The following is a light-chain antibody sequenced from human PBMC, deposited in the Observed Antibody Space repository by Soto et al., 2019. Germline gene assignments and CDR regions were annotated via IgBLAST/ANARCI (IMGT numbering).Light chain of an antibody. CDR3: QQYGSSQT. CDR1: QSVSSSY. V-gene: IGKV3-20*01. CDR2: GAS. J-gene: IGKJ1*01. Sequence: EIVLTQSPGTLSSSPGERATLSCRASQSVSSSYLAWYQQKPGQAPRLLIYGASSRATGIPDRFSGSGSGTDFTLTISRLEPEDFAVYYCQQYGSSQTFGQGTKVDIX.